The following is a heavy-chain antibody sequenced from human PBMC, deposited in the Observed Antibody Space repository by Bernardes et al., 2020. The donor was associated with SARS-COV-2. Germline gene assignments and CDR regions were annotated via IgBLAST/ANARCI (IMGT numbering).Heavy chain of an antibody. D-gene: IGHD6-19*01. V-gene: IGHV3-30*18. CDR3: AKVGDSSGWLTLYYYGMDV. Sequence: GGSLRLSCAASGFTFSSYGMHWVRQAPGKGLEWVAVISYDGSNKYYADSVKGRFTISRDNSKNTLYLQMNSLRAEDTAVYYCAKVGDSSGWLTLYYYGMDVWGQGTTVTVSS. CDR2: ISYDGSNK. J-gene: IGHJ6*02. CDR1: GFTFSSYG.